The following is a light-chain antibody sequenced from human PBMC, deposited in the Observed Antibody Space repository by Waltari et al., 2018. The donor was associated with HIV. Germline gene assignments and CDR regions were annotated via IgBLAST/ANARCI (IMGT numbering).Light chain of an antibody. CDR2: AAS. CDR3: QQYYTTPYT. V-gene: IGKV1-NL1*01. CDR1: QAISNS. J-gene: IGKJ2*01. Sequence: DIQMTQSPSSLSASVGDRVTITCRASQAISNSLAWYQQKPGKAPNLLLSAASRFETGVPPTFSGRRSGADFTLTINNLQPEEFATYYCQQYYTTPYTFGQGTKLEMK.